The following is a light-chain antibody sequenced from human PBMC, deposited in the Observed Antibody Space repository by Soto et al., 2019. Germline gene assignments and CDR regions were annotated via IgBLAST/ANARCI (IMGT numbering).Light chain of an antibody. V-gene: IGKV3-20*01. CDR1: QSVSSSY. CDR3: QQYGSSSIT. CDR2: GSS. J-gene: IGKJ5*01. Sequence: EIELTQSPGTLSLSPGERATLSCRASQSVSSSYLAWYQQKPGQAPMLLIYGSSSRASGIPDRFSGSGSGTDFTLTISRLEPEDFAVYYCQQYGSSSITFGQGTRLEIK.